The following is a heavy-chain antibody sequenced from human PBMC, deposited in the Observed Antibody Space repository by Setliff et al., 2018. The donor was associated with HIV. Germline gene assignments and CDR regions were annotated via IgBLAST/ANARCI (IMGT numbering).Heavy chain of an antibody. D-gene: IGHD6-19*01. CDR2: IYYSGSN. Sequence: PSETLSLTCTVSGASINSGDSYWTWIRQSPGKGLEWIGFIYYSGSNYYNPSLKSRISISLDASKSQFSLWLTSLTAADTAVYYCARGRWGGGAGAPSYYFDSWGQGTLVTVSS. CDR3: ARGRWGGGAGAPSYYFDS. CDR1: GASINSGDSY. J-gene: IGHJ4*02. V-gene: IGHV4-30-4*01.